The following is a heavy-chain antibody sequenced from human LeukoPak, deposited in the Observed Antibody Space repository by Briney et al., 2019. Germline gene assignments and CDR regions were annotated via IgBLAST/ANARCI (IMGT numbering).Heavy chain of an antibody. Sequence: ASVKVSCKASGGTFSSYAISWVRQAPGQGLEWMGGIIPIFGTANYAQKFQGRVTITADESTSTAYMELSSLRPEDTAVYYCATEHATVRGNWNFDYWGQGTLVTVSS. CDR3: ATEHATVRGNWNFDY. CDR1: GGTFSSYA. D-gene: IGHD4-17*01. CDR2: IIPIFGTA. V-gene: IGHV1-69*13. J-gene: IGHJ4*02.